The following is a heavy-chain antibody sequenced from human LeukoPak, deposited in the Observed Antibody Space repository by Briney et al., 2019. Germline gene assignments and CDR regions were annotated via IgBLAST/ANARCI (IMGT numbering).Heavy chain of an antibody. CDR2: ISAYNGNT. V-gene: IGHV1-18*01. J-gene: IGHJ4*02. D-gene: IGHD3-3*01. CDR3: ARATTYYDFWNGYYYFDY. CDR1: GYTFTSYG. Sequence: ASVKVSCKASGYTFTSYGISWVRQAPGQGLEWMGWISAYNGNTNYAQKLQGRVTMTTDTSTSTAYMELRSLRSDDTDVYYCARATTYYDFWNGYYYFDYWGQGTLDTVSS.